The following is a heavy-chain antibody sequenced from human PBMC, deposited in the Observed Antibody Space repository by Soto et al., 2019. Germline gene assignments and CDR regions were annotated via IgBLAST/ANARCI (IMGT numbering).Heavy chain of an antibody. Sequence: QVQLVQSGAEVKKPGSSVKVSCKASGGTFSSYAISWVRQAPGQGLEWMGGIIPIFGTANYAQKFQGRVTITADESTSTAYMELSSLRSDDTAVYYCARVYNWNDENAFDIWGQGTMVNVSS. CDR2: IIPIFGTA. V-gene: IGHV1-69*01. CDR3: ARVYNWNDENAFDI. CDR1: GGTFSSYA. D-gene: IGHD1-20*01. J-gene: IGHJ3*02.